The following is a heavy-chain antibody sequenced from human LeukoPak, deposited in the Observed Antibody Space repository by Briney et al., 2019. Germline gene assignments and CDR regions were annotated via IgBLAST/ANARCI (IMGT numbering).Heavy chain of an antibody. V-gene: IGHV4-31*03. CDR1: GGSISSGGYY. Sequence: SQTLSLTCTVSGGSISSGGYYWSWIRRHPGKGLEWIGYIYYSGSTYYNPSLKSRVTISVDTSKNQFSLKLSSVTAADTAVYYCARDFRERWQYYFDYWGQGTLVTVSS. CDR2: IYYSGST. J-gene: IGHJ4*02. CDR3: ARDFRERWQYYFDY. D-gene: IGHD1-26*01.